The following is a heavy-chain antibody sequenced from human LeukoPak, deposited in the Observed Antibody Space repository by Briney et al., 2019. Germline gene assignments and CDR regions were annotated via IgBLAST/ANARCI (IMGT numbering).Heavy chain of an antibody. J-gene: IGHJ3*02. CDR3: ARRRVGLRYFDWPNDAFDI. D-gene: IGHD3-9*01. V-gene: IGHV1-2*02. CDR1: GYTFTSYD. Sequence: ASVKVSCKASGYTFTSYDINWVRQAPGQGLEWMGWINPNSGGTNYAQKFQGRVTMTRDTSISTAYMELSRLRSDDTAVYYCARRRVGLRYFDWPNDAFDIWGQGTMVTVSS. CDR2: INPNSGGT.